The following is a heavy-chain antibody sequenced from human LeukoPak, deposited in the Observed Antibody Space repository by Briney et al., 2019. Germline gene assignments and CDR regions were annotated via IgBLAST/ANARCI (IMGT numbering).Heavy chain of an antibody. V-gene: IGHV4-4*07. CDR1: GGSISSYY. CDR2: IYTSGST. J-gene: IGHJ2*01. D-gene: IGHD3-10*01. CDR3: AREIKIRGVRGPPHWYFDP. Sequence: PSETLSLTCTVSGGSISSYYWSWIRQPAGKGLEWIGRIYTSGSTNYNPSLKSRVTMSVDTSKNQFSLKLSSVTAADTAVYYCAREIKIRGVRGPPHWYFDPWGRGTLVTVSS.